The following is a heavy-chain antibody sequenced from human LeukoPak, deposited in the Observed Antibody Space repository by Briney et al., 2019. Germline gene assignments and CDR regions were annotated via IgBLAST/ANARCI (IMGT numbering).Heavy chain of an antibody. D-gene: IGHD7-27*01. CDR1: GFTFSSYD. CDR3: ARDQPGTYTMSST. CDR2: VSGEQTDK. Sequence: GGSLRLSCGASGFTFSSYDMIWVRQAPGKGLEWVAFVSGEQTDKYYADSVKGRFTTSRDNSRNTLFLEMNSLRPDDTAVYYCARDQPGTYTMSSTWGQGTLVTVSS. J-gene: IGHJ5*02. V-gene: IGHV3-30*03.